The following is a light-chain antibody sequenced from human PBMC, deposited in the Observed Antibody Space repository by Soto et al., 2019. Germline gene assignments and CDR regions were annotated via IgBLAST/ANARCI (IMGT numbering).Light chain of an antibody. CDR1: SSDVGGYHY. J-gene: IGLJ1*01. CDR2: DVN. V-gene: IGLV2-14*01. CDR3: CSYATGSVYV. Sequence: QSALTQPASVSGSPGQSITISCTGTSSDVGGYHYVSWYQQHPGKVPKLMMFDVNTRPSGVSNRFSGSKSGNTASLTISGLQAEDEADYFCCSYATGSVYVFGTGTKVTVL.